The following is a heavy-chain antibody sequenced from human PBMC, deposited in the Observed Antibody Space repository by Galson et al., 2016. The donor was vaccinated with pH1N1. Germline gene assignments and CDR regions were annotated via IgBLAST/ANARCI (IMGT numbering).Heavy chain of an antibody. Sequence: SVKVSCKVSGNTLTDLSIHWVRRAPGKGLEWMGGFYPEDGETLYTQRLPQRFQGRLAVTEDTSTDTAYLELSSLRPEDTAIYYCAKLSSTSGWYNGWYFDPLGLGTLVTVSS. D-gene: IGHD6-13*01. CDR1: GNTLTDLS. CDR2: FYPEDGET. J-gene: IGHJ2*01. V-gene: IGHV1-24*01. CDR3: AKLSSTSGWYNGWYFDP.